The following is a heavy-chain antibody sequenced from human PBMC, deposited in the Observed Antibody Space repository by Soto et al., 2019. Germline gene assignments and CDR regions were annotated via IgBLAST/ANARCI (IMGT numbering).Heavy chain of an antibody. CDR1: GFTFSSYA. V-gene: IGHV3-30-3*01. CDR2: ISYDGSNK. CDR3: ASTGTTIYYFDY. J-gene: IGHJ4*02. D-gene: IGHD3-9*01. Sequence: GGSLRLSCAASGFTFSSYAMHWVRQAPGKGLEWVAVISYDGSNKYYADSVKGRFTISRDNSKNTLYLQMNSLRAEDTAVYYCASTGTTIYYFDYWGQGTLVTVSS.